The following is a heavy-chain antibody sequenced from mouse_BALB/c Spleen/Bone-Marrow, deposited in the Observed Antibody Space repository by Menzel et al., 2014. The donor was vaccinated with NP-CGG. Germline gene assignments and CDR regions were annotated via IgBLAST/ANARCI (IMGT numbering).Heavy chain of an antibody. CDR1: GFAFSSYD. D-gene: IGHD1-2*01. J-gene: IGHJ1*01. Sequence: EVKVVESGGGLVKPGGSLKLSCAASGFAFSSYDMSWVRQTPGKRLEWVAYISSGGGSTYYPDTVKGRFTISRDNAKNTMYLQMSSLKAEDTAMYYYARQGYGYVDFDVWGAGTTVTVSS. CDR2: ISSGGGST. V-gene: IGHV5-12-1*01. CDR3: ARQGYGYVDFDV.